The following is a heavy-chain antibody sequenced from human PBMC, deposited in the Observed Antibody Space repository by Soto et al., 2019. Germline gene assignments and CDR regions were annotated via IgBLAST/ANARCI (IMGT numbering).Heavy chain of an antibody. J-gene: IGHJ6*02. CDR3: ARGRPYYYDSSGYYEGGGMDV. CDR2: IYYSGST. CDR1: GGSISSYY. Sequence: SETLSLTCTVSGGSISSYYWSWIRQPPGKGLEWIGYIYYSGSTNYNPSLKSRVTISVDTSKNQFSLKLSSVTAADTAVYYCARGRPYYYDSSGYYEGGGMDVWGQGTTVTVSS. D-gene: IGHD3-22*01. V-gene: IGHV4-59*01.